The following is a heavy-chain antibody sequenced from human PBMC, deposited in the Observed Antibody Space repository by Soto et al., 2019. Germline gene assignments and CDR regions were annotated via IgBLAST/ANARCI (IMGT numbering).Heavy chain of an antibody. Sequence: EVPLVESGGGLVQPGGSLRLSCAASGFTFSDHSMDWVRQAPGKGLEWVGRTRNKAKSYTTDYVASVKGRFTISRDDSKNSLYLQMNSLKTEDTAVYYCARGRWSGTYPFDYWGQGTLVTVSS. CDR2: TRNKAKSYTT. CDR1: GFTFSDHS. V-gene: IGHV3-72*01. CDR3: ARGRWSGTYPFDY. J-gene: IGHJ4*02. D-gene: IGHD1-26*01.